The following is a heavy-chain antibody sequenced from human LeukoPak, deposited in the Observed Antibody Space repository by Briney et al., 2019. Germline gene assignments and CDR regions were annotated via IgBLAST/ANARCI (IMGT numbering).Heavy chain of an antibody. Sequence: GGSLRLSCAASGFTFSSYSMNWVRQAPGKGLEWVSSISSSSGYIYYADSVKGRFTISRDNSKNTLYLQMNSLRAEDTAVYYCAKDLGGSSFHMDVWGKGTTVTVSS. CDR1: GFTFSSYS. V-gene: IGHV3-21*04. D-gene: IGHD6-13*01. CDR3: AKDLGGSSFHMDV. CDR2: ISSSSGYI. J-gene: IGHJ6*03.